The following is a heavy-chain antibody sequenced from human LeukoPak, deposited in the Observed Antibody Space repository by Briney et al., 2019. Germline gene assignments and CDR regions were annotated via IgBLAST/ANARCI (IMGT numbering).Heavy chain of an antibody. V-gene: IGHV3-30*18. Sequence: PGGSLGLSCAASGFTFSSYGMHWVRQAPGKGLEWVAVISYDGSNKYYADSVKGRFTISRDNSKNTLYLQMNSLRAEDTAVYYCAKEGYYDSSGELSWGQGAMVTVSS. CDR2: ISYDGSNK. J-gene: IGHJ3*01. D-gene: IGHD3-22*01. CDR3: AKEGYYDSSGELS. CDR1: GFTFSSYG.